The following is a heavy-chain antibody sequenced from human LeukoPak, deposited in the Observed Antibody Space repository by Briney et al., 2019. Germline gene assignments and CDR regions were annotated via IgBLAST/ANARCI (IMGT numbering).Heavy chain of an antibody. V-gene: IGHV1-8*01. J-gene: IGHJ4*02. Sequence: ASVKVSCKASGYTFTSYDINWVRQATGQGLEWMGWMNPNSGNTGYAQKFQGRVTITADKSTSTAYMELSSLRSDDTAVYYCARLIGTTGYWGQGTLVTVSS. CDR1: GYTFTSYD. CDR3: ARLIGTTGY. CDR2: MNPNSGNT. D-gene: IGHD1-1*01.